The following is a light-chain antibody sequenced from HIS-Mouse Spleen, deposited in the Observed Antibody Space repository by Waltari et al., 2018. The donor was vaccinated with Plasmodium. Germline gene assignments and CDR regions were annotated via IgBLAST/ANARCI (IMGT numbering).Light chain of an antibody. CDR1: QSVSSSY. Sequence: EIVLTQSPGTLSLSPGERATLSCRASQSVSSSYLAWYQQKPGQAPRLRSDGAASRATGIPDRFSGSGSGTDFTLTISRREPEDFAVYYCQQYGSSPLTFGGGTKVEIK. CDR3: QQYGSSPLT. V-gene: IGKV3-20*01. CDR2: GAA. J-gene: IGKJ4*01.